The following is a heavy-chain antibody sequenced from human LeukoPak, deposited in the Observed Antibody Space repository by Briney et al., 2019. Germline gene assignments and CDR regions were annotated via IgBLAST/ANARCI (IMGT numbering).Heavy chain of an antibody. J-gene: IGHJ4*02. CDR3: ATSQMVRFAY. D-gene: IGHD6-13*01. CDR2: INQYGSDI. V-gene: IGHV3-7*01. CDR1: GFTFSSYW. Sequence: TGGSLRLSCAASGFTFSSYWMSWVRQAPGKGLEWVANINQYGSDIYYVDSVKGRFTASRDNAKNSVYLRMNSLRADDTAVYYCATSQMVRFAYWGQGALVTVSS.